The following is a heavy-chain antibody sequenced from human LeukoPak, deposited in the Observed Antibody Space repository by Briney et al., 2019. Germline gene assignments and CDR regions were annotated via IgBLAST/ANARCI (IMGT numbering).Heavy chain of an antibody. D-gene: IGHD2-15*01. CDR1: GFTFSSYI. CDR3: ARGGRTGYCSGGSCYYYYGMDV. CDR2: ISYDGSKK. J-gene: IGHJ6*02. V-gene: IGHV3-30-3*01. Sequence: PGRSLRLSCADSGFTFSSYIMHWVREAPGKGLEWVAVISYDGSKKNYVDSVKGRCTISRDNSKNTLYLQMNSLRAEDTAVYCCARGGRTGYCSGGSCYYYYGMDVWGQGTTVTVSS.